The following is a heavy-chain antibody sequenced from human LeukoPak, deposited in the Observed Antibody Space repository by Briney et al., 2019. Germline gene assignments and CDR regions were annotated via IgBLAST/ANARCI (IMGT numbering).Heavy chain of an antibody. CDR2: IRAYNGDT. J-gene: IGHJ4*02. Sequence: ASVKVSCKASGYIFTSYGISWVRQAPGQGLEWMGWIRAYNGDTNYAQKLQGRVTMTTDTSTSTAYMELRSLRSDDTAVYYCARSRDGYTRVDYWGQGTLVTVSS. CDR3: ARSRDGYTRVDY. V-gene: IGHV1-18*01. CDR1: GYIFTSYG. D-gene: IGHD5-24*01.